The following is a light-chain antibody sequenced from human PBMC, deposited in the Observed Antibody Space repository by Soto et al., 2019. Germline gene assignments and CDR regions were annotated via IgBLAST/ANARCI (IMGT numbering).Light chain of an antibody. CDR2: SAS. J-gene: IGKJ1*01. Sequence: EIVLTQSPGTLSLSPGERATLSCRASQSLSVNSLAWYQQKPGQSPRLLIYSASRTAFGIPDRFSGSASGTDFTLTISRLEPEDFAVYYCQQYGSTRWTFGQGTKVEIK. V-gene: IGKV3-20*01. CDR3: QQYGSTRWT. CDR1: QSLSVNS.